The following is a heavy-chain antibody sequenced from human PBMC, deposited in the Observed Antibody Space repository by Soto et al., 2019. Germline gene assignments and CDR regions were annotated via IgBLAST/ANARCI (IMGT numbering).Heavy chain of an antibody. V-gene: IGHV3-33*01. Sequence: GGSLRLSCAASGFTFSNYGMHWVRQAPGKGLEWVAVIWYDGSNKYYADSVEGRFTISRDNSKNTLYLQMNSLRAEDTAVYYCARDLRAGYFDYWGQGALVTVSS. CDR1: GFTFSNYG. CDR3: ARDLRAGYFDY. J-gene: IGHJ4*02. CDR2: IWYDGSNK. D-gene: IGHD6-19*01.